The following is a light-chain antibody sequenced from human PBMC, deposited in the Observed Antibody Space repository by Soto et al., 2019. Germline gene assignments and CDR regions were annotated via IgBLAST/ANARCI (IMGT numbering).Light chain of an antibody. Sequence: EIVLTQYPGTLSVSPGERATLSCRASQTIRSNYLAWYQQKPGHAPSLLIYGTSSRATGIPDRFSGSGYGTDFTLTISRLEPEDSEIYYCQQYVSGTLGQRTKGEIK. V-gene: IGKV3-20*01. CDR2: GTS. CDR3: QQYVSGT. J-gene: IGKJ1*01. CDR1: QTIRSNY.